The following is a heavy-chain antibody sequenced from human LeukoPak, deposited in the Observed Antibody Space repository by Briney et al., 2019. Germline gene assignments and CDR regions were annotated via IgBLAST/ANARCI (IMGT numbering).Heavy chain of an antibody. CDR3: ARDRGSSWQPYYFDY. D-gene: IGHD6-13*01. CDR2: ISSSGSTI. CDR1: GFTFSDYY. V-gene: IGHV3-11*04. Sequence: GGSLRLSCAASGFTFSDYYMSWIRQAPGKGLEWVSYISSSGSTIYYADSVKGRFTISRDNAKNSLYLQMNSLRAEDTAVYYCARDRGSSWQPYYFDYWGQGTLVTVSS. J-gene: IGHJ4*02.